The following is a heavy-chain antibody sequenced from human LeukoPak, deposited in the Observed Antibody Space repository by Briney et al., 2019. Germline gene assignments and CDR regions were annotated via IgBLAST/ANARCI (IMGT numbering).Heavy chain of an antibody. CDR2: ISSSSSYI. J-gene: IGHJ4*02. CDR3: ARESSQYGGYADY. D-gene: IGHD5-12*01. Sequence: PGGSLRLSCAASGFTFNTFWMSWVRQAPGKGLEWVSSISSSSSYIYYADSVKGRFTISRDNAKNSLYLQMNSLRAEDTAVYYCARESSQYGGYADYWGQGTLVTVSS. V-gene: IGHV3-21*01. CDR1: GFTFNTFW.